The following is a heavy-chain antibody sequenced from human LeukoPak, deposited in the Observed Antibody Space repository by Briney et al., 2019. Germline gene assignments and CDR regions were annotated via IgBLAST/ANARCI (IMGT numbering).Heavy chain of an antibody. CDR2: IYHSGST. V-gene: IGHV4-38-2*02. J-gene: IGHJ6*03. D-gene: IGHD7-27*01. CDR3: RRLWGPHYYMDG. CDR1: GYSISCGYY. Sequence: SETLSLTRTVSGYSISCGYYWGWIRQPPGKGLEWIGSIYHSGSTYYNPSLKSRVTISVDTSKNQVSLKLSSVTAPDTAWQYCRRLWGPHYYMDGWGKGTTVS.